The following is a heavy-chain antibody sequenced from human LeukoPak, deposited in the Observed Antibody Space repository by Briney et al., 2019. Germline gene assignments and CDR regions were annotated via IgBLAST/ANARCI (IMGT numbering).Heavy chain of an antibody. D-gene: IGHD2-15*01. CDR2: MSSSSSYI. CDR1: GFTFSSYS. V-gene: IGHV3-21*01. CDR3: AREAIDIVVVVAAQDAFDI. Sequence: GGSLRLSCAASGFTFSSYSMNWVRQAPGKGLERVSSMSSSSSYIYYADSVKGRFSISRDNAKKSLYLQMNNLRAEDTAVYYCAREAIDIVVVVAAQDAFDIWGQGPIFPVSS. J-gene: IGHJ3*02.